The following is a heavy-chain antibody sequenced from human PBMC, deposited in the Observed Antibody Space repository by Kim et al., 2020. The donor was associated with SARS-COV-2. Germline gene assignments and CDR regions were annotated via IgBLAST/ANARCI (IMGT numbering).Heavy chain of an antibody. D-gene: IGHD1-26*01. CDR1: GFTFNGYT. CDR2: MTYDGSEK. CDR3: AKDKAATYLPDY. V-gene: IGHV3-30-3*01. Sequence: GGSLRLSCAASGFTFNGYTMHWVRQGPGKGLEWVALMTYDGSEKYYADSVKGRFTISRDNSKNTLYLQMNSLRAEDTAVYYCAKDKAATYLPDYWGQGTLVTVSS. J-gene: IGHJ4*02.